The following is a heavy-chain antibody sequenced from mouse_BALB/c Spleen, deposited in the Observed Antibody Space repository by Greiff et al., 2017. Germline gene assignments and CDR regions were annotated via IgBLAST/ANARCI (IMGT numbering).Heavy chain of an antibody. CDR3: ARGDYYGSSYGAY. D-gene: IGHD1-1*01. Sequence: VQLKESGPELVKPGASVKMSCKASGYTFTSYVMHWVKQKPGQGLEWIGYINPYNDGTKYNEKFKGKATLTSDKSSSTAYMELSSLTSEDSAVYYCARGDYYGSSYGAYWGQGTLVTVSA. J-gene: IGHJ3*01. V-gene: IGHV1-14*01. CDR1: GYTFTSYV. CDR2: INPYNDGT.